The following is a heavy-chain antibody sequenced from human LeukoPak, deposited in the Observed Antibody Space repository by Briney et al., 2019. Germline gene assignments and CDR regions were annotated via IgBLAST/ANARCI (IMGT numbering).Heavy chain of an antibody. Sequence: GGSLRLSCAASGFTFSDYSMNWVRQAPGKGLEWISYISSNSSKTYYADSVKGRSTISRDDAKSSLYLQMNSLRAEDTAVYYCAEVVLRGQGTLVTVSS. CDR3: AEVVL. D-gene: IGHD2-8*01. CDR2: ISSNSSKT. J-gene: IGHJ4*02. V-gene: IGHV3-48*01. CDR1: GFTFSDYS.